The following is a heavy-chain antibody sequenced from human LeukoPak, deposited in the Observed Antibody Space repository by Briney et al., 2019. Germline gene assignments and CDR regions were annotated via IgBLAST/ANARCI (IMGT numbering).Heavy chain of an antibody. CDR1: GFTFDDYA. V-gene: IGHV3-9*01. D-gene: IGHD6-19*01. J-gene: IGHJ4*02. Sequence: PGGSLRLSCAASGFTFDDYAMHWVRQAPGKGLEWASGISWNSGSIGYADSVKGRFTISRDNAKNSLYLQMNSLRAEDTALYYCAKDIGRGYSSGPGNWGQGTLVTVSS. CDR3: AKDIGRGYSSGPGN. CDR2: ISWNSGSI.